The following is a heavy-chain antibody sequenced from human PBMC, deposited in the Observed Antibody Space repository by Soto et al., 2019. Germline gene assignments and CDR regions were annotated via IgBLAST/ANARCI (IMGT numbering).Heavy chain of an antibody. CDR2: INAGNGNT. CDR1: GYTFTSYA. V-gene: IGHV1-3*01. Sequence: ASVKVSCKASGYTFTSYAMRWVRQAPGQRLEWMGWINAGNGNTKYSQKFQGRVTITRDTSASTAYMELSSLRSDDTAMYYCALSVRRSDDWYDIDYWGQGTLVTVSS. J-gene: IGHJ4*02. CDR3: ALSVRRSDDWYDIDY. D-gene: IGHD1-1*01.